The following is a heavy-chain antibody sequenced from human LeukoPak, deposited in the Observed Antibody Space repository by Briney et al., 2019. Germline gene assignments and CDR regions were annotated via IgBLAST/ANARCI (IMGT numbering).Heavy chain of an antibody. D-gene: IGHD3-10*01. CDR1: GFTFSSYS. Sequence: GGSLRLSCAASGFTFSSYSVNWVRQAPGKGLEWVSSISSSSSYIYYADSVKGRFTISRDNAKNSLYLQMNSLRAEDTAVYYCARDAYGSGSYYRHYYGMDVWGQGTTVTVSS. J-gene: IGHJ6*02. V-gene: IGHV3-21*01. CDR3: ARDAYGSGSYYRHYYGMDV. CDR2: ISSSSSYI.